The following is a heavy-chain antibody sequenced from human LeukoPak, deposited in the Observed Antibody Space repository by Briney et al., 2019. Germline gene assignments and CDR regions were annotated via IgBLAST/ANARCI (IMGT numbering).Heavy chain of an antibody. J-gene: IGHJ5*02. CDR1: GFTFSSYS. CDR3: ARTERTRVPWFDP. Sequence: PGGSLRLSCAASGFTFSSYSMNWVRQAPGKGLEWVSSISSSSSYIYYADSVKGRFTISRDNAKNSLYLQMNSLRAEDTAVYYCARTERTRVPWFDPWGQGTLVTVSS. V-gene: IGHV3-21*01. CDR2: ISSSSSYI. D-gene: IGHD1-1*01.